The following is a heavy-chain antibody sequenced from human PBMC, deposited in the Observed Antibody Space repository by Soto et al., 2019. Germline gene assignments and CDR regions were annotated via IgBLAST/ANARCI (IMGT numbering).Heavy chain of an antibody. CDR1: GFTFSSYA. D-gene: IGHD2-15*01. CDR3: AKDSRSHPQGWFDP. CDR2: ISGSGDYT. J-gene: IGHJ5*02. Sequence: EVQLLESGGGLVQPGEYPRFSCAASGFTFSSYAMTWVRQAPGKGLEWVSSISGSGDYTYFADSVKGRFTISRDNSKDTLYLQMSSLRVEDTAIYYCAKDSRSHPQGWFDPWGQGTLVTVSS. V-gene: IGHV3-23*01.